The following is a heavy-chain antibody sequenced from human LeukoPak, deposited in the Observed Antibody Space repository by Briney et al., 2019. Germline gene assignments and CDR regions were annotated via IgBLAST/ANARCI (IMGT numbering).Heavy chain of an antibody. J-gene: IGHJ4*02. D-gene: IGHD6-19*01. CDR2: IYYSGST. Sequence: SETLSLTCTVSGGSISSYYWSWIRQPPGKGLEWIGYIYYSGSTNYNPSLKSRVTISVDTSKNKFSLKVSSVTAADTAVYYCARGGSDWLFDYWGQGTLVTVSS. CDR3: ARGGSDWLFDY. CDR1: GGSISSYY. V-gene: IGHV4-59*01.